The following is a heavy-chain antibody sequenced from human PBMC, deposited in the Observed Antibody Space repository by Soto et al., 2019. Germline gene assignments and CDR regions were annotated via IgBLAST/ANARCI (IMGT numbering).Heavy chain of an antibody. D-gene: IGHD2-15*01. Sequence: GASVKVSCKTSGYTFTDYYTHWVRQAPGQGLEWMGWMNPKSGGAYFAQKFQGRVTLTRDTSIGTAYIEVNSLTSDDTAVYFCTRQNIENRDGLYDAFDIWGRGTTVTVSS. V-gene: IGHV1-2*02. CDR2: MNPKSGGA. CDR3: TRQNIENRDGLYDAFDI. CDR1: GYTFTDYY. J-gene: IGHJ3*02.